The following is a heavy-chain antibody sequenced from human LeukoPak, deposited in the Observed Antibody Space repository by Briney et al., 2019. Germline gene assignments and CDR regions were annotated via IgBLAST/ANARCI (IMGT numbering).Heavy chain of an antibody. D-gene: IGHD3-10*01. CDR2: ISAYNGNT. V-gene: IGHV1-18*01. CDR1: VYTFTSYG. Sequence: ASVKVSCKSSVYTFTSYGISWVRQAPGQGLEWMGWISAYNGNTNYAQKLQGRVTMHTDKSTSTAYMELSSLTSDDTAVYYCARDTSIGLWFGEDHFDYWGQGTLVTVSS. J-gene: IGHJ4*02. CDR3: ARDTSIGLWFGEDHFDY.